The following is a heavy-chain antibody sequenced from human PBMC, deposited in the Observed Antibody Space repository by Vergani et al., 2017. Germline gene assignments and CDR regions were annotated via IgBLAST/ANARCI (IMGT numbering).Heavy chain of an antibody. J-gene: IGHJ5*01. V-gene: IGHV3-74*03. CDR2: IKSDGSIT. CDR3: ARARCIETCYMSNWLDS. CDR1: GFSFNSYW. Sequence: DVHQAESGGGFFQPGGSLRLSCSASGFSFNSYWMHWVRQVPGKGLLWVSRIKSDGSITAYADSVKGRFTIPRDNAQNTLYLQMNSLRVEDTGVYYCARARCIETCYMSNWLDSWGQGTLVTVSS. D-gene: IGHD3-9*01.